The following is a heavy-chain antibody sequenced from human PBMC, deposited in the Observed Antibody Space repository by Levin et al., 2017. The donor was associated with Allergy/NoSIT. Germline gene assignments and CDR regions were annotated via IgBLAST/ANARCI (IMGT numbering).Heavy chain of an antibody. Sequence: GGSLRLSCAASGFTFSSYWMHWVRQAPGKGLVWVSRINSDGSSTSYADSVKGRFTISRDNAKNTLYLQMNSLRAEDTAVDYCAREGSQTTVTPFDYWGQGTLVTVSS. CDR3: AREGSQTTVTPFDY. CDR1: GFTFSSYW. J-gene: IGHJ4*02. D-gene: IGHD4-17*01. V-gene: IGHV3-74*01. CDR2: INSDGSST.